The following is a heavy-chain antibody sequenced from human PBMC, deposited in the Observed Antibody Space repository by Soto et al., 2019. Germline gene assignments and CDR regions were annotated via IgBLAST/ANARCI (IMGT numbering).Heavy chain of an antibody. D-gene: IGHD4-4*01. CDR3: ARAHDYSKWADAFDL. CDR1: GGSISSSSYY. V-gene: IGHV4-39*01. CDR2: IYYSGPT. J-gene: IGHJ3*01. Sequence: QLQLQESGPGLVKPSETLSLTCTVSGGSISSSSYYWGWIRQPPGKGLEWIGSIYYSGPTYCNPSLKSRVTITVDTSKNQFCLKLSSVTAADTAVYYCARAHDYSKWADAFDLWGQGTMDAVSS.